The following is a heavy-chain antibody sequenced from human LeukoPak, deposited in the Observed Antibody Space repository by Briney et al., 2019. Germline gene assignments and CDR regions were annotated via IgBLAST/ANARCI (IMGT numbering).Heavy chain of an antibody. D-gene: IGHD6-13*01. CDR2: FYNSGNI. Sequence: PSETLSLTCTVSGGSISTYYWTWIRQPPGKGLEWIGYFYNSGNINYNHSLKSRVTISVDTSKKHLSLNLNSVTAADTAVYYCARGGGSWANFDYWGQGILVTVSS. CDR3: ARGGGSWANFDY. V-gene: IGHV4-59*13. J-gene: IGHJ4*02. CDR1: GGSISTYY.